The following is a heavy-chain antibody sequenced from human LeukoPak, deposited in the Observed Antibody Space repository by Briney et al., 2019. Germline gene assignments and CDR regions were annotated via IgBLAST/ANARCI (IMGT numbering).Heavy chain of an antibody. CDR1: GFTFSSYS. J-gene: IGHJ6*04. V-gene: IGHV3-21*01. Sequence: GGSLRLSCAASGFTFSSYSMNWVRQAPGKGLEWVSSISSSSSYIYYADSVKGRFTISRDNAKNSLYLQMNSLRAEDTAVYYCARADIVVVPAAIDYYYYGMDVWGKGTTVTVFS. CDR3: ARADIVVVPAAIDYYYYGMDV. D-gene: IGHD2-2*02. CDR2: ISSSSSYI.